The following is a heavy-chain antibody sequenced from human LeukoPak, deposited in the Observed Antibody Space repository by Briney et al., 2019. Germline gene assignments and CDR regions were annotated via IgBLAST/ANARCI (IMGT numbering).Heavy chain of an antibody. V-gene: IGHV4-61*01. J-gene: IGHJ4*02. CDR3: ARGGDYIWGTFRPIDY. Sequence: SEILFLTCCVSGGSARSGSYYWAWIRQPPGKGLEWIGYIFHNGSTNYNPSLKSRVTISIDPSTNQFSLRLNSVAAADTAVYFCARGGDYIWGTFRPIDYWGQGSLVIVSS. CDR1: GGSARSGSYY. CDR2: IFHNGST. D-gene: IGHD3-16*02.